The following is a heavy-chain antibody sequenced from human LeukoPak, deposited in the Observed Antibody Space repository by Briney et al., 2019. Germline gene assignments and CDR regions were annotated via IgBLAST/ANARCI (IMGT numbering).Heavy chain of an antibody. CDR1: GYTFTSYG. J-gene: IGHJ5*02. V-gene: IGHV1-18*01. CDR2: ISAYNGNT. CDR3: ARDSLLWPAGRVDP. Sequence: GASVTVSFKASGYTFTSYGISWVRQAPGQGLEWMGSISAYNGNTNYSQKLQGRVTMTTDTSTSTAYMELRSLRSDDTAVYYCARDSLLWPAGRVDPWGQGTLVTVSS. D-gene: IGHD3-10*01.